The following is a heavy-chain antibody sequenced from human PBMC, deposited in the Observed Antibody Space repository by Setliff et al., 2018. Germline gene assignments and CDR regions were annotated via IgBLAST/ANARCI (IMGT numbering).Heavy chain of an antibody. J-gene: IGHJ6*02. V-gene: IGHV3-48*04. CDR2: ISGAGTTV. CDR3: ARDGVFYAMDF. Sequence: GGSLRLSCAASGFTFSSFWMSWVRQVPGKGLEWLSKISGAGTTVYYADSVRGRFTISRDNAKNSLYLQMNSLRAEDSAVYYCARDGVFYAMDFWGQGTTVTVSS. D-gene: IGHD3-10*01. CDR1: GFTFSSFW.